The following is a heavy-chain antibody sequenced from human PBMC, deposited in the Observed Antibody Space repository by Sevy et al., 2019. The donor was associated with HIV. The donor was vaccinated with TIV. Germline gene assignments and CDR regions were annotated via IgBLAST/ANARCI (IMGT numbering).Heavy chain of an antibody. V-gene: IGHV3-23*01. D-gene: IGHD3-22*01. CDR1: GFTFSSYA. Sequence: GGSLGLSCAASGFTFSSYAMSWVRQAPGKGLEWVSAISGSGGSTYYADSVKGRFTISRDYSKNTLYLQMNSLRAEDTAVYYCAKDQETMIVVVITHWGQGTMVTVSS. CDR2: ISGSGGST. J-gene: IGHJ3*01. CDR3: AKDQETMIVVVITH.